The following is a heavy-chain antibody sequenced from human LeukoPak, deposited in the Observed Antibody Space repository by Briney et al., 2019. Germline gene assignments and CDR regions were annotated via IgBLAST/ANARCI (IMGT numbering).Heavy chain of an antibody. CDR3: AREMATIVNQFDY. V-gene: IGHV1-18*01. CDR1: GYTFTSYG. CDR2: ISPYNGNT. Sequence: ASVKVSCKASGYTFTSYGISWVRQAPGQGLEWMGWISPYNGNTNYAQKLQGKVTMTTDTSTTTAYMELRSLRSDDTAVYYCAREMATIVNQFDYWGQGTLVTVSS. J-gene: IGHJ4*02. D-gene: IGHD5-24*01.